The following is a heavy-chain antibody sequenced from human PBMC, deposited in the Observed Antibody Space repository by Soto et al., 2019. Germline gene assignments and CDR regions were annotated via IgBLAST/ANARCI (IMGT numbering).Heavy chain of an antibody. CDR3: AGVAGELTVDY. D-gene: IGHD1-26*01. V-gene: IGHV3-33*08. Sequence: GSLRLSCAASGFTVSRNYMSWVRQAPGKGLEGGAVIWYDGSNKYYADSVKGRFTFSRDNSKNTLYLQMNSRRAEDTAVYYCAGVAGELTVDYWGKGTQVSVSA. J-gene: IGHJ4*02. CDR1: GFTVSRNY. CDR2: IWYDGSNK.